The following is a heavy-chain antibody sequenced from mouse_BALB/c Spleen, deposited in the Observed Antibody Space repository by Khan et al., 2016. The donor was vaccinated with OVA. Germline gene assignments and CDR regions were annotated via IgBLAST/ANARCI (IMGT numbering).Heavy chain of an antibody. J-gene: IGHJ1*01. D-gene: IGHD2-3*01. V-gene: IGHV14-3*02. CDR1: GFNFKDTY. Sequence: VQLQQSGAELVKPGASVKLSCTASGFNFKDTYLHWVKQRPEQGLEWIGRIAPANGNTKYDPKFQGKVTLTAATSSNTSYLQLNSLTSEDTAVFYCAQPSYDHRDFEVWGAGTTVTVSS. CDR2: IAPANGNT. CDR3: AQPSYDHRDFEV.